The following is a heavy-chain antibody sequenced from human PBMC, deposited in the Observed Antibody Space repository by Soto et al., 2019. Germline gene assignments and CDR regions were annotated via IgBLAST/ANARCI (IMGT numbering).Heavy chain of an antibody. V-gene: IGHV4-59*01. CDR1: GGSISSYY. CDR2: IYYSGST. Sequence: PSETLSLTCTVSGGSISSYYWSWIRQPPGKGLEWIGYIYYSGSTNYNPSLKSRVTISVDTSKNQFSLKLSSVTAADTAVYYCARARSRSSYYMDVWGKGTTVTVS. D-gene: IGHD1-26*01. CDR3: ARARSRSSYYMDV. J-gene: IGHJ6*03.